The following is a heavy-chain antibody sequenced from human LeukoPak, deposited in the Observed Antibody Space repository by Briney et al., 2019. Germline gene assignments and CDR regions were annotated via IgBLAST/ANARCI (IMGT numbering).Heavy chain of an antibody. D-gene: IGHD6-13*01. CDR3: AGVSKSATTGTVLDY. J-gene: IGHJ4*02. CDR2: ISSSGTTI. CDR1: GFTFSAYE. Sequence: GGSLRLSCTASGFTFSAYEMNWVRQAPGKGLEWVSHISSSGTTIYYADSVKGRFTISRDNSKNTLYLQMNSLRAEDTAVYYCAGVSKSATTGTVLDYWGQGTLVTVSS. V-gene: IGHV3-48*03.